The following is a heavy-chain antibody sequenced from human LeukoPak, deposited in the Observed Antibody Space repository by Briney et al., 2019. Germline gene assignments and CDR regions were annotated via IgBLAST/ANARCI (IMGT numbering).Heavy chain of an antibody. J-gene: IGHJ5*02. CDR2: IYYSGST. CDR1: GGSISSYY. V-gene: IGHV4-59*08. Sequence: SETLSLTCTVSGGSISSYYWSWIRQPPGKGLEWIGYIYYSGSTNYNPSLKSRVTISVDTSKNQFSLKLSSVIAADTAVYYCARQLGYCSSTSCPDPNWFDPWGQGTLVTVSS. D-gene: IGHD2-2*01. CDR3: ARQLGYCSSTSCPDPNWFDP.